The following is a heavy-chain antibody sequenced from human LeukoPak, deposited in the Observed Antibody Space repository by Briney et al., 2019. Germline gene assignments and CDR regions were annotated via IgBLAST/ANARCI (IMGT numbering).Heavy chain of an antibody. V-gene: IGHV4-4*09. D-gene: IGHD3-3*01. CDR1: GGSISYYY. CDR2: IYTSGNT. CDR3: ARRGTIFGPESL. J-gene: IGHJ2*01. Sequence: SETLSLTCSVSGGSISYYYWTWIRQPPGKGLEWIGYIYTSGNTDYNPSLKSRVSMLLDTSKSQLSLSLSSVTAADTAVYFCARRGTIFGPESLWGRGTLVTVSS.